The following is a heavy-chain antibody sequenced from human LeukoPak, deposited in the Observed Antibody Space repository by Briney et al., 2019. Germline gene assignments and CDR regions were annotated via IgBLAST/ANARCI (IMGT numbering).Heavy chain of an antibody. V-gene: IGHV4-39*01. CDR3: ARGMGIAVAGYGDY. J-gene: IGHJ4*02. D-gene: IGHD6-19*01. Sequence: GSLRLSCAASGFTSSSYWMHWVRQAPGKGLEWVGSIYYSGSTYYNPSLKSRVTISVDTSKNQFSLKLSSVTAADTAVYYCARGMGIAVAGYGDYWGQGTLVTVSS. CDR2: IYYSGST. CDR1: GFTSSSYW.